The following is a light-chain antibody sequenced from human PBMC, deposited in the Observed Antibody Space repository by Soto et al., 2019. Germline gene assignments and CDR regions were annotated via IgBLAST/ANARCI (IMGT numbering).Light chain of an antibody. CDR2: GAS. V-gene: IGKV3-20*01. Sequence: ENVLTQSPCTLSLSPGERATLSCRASQSVSSSYLAWYQQKPGQAPRLLIYGASSRATGIPDRFSGSGSGTDFTLTISRLEPEDFAVYYCQQYGSSPAFGQGTRLEIK. CDR3: QQYGSSPA. CDR1: QSVSSSY. J-gene: IGKJ5*01.